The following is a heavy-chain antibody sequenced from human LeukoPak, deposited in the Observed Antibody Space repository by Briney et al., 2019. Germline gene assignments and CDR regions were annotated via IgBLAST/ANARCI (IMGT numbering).Heavy chain of an antibody. V-gene: IGHV1-46*01. CDR1: GYTFTSYY. J-gene: IGHJ4*02. CDR3: ARDYSMTHYDSQYYFDY. CDR2: INPSGGST. D-gene: IGHD3-22*01. Sequence: ASMKVSCKASGYTFTSYYMHWVRQAPGQGLEWMGIINPSGGSTSHAQRFQGRVTMTRDTSTSTVYMELSSLRSEDTAVYYCARDYSMTHYDSQYYFDYWGQGTLVTVSS.